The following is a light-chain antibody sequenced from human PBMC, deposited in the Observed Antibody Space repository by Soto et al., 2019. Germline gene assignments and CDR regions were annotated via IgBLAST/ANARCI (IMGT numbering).Light chain of an antibody. V-gene: IGKV1-5*03. CDR3: QQYNSYWT. J-gene: IGKJ1*01. CDR1: QSISSW. Sequence: HMTQSPSTLSASVGYRVTITCRASQSISSWLAWYQQKPGKAPNLLIYKASSLESGVPSRFSGSGSGTEFTLTISSLQPDDFATYYCQQYNSYWTFGQGTKVDIK. CDR2: KAS.